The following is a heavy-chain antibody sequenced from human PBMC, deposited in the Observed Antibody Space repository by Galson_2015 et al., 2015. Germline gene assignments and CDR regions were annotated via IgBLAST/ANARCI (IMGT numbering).Heavy chain of an antibody. CDR1: GGSISSGGYY. Sequence: TLSLTCTVSGGSISSGGYYWSWIRQHPGKGLEWIGYIYYSGSTYYNPSLKSRVTISVDTSKNQFSLKLSSVTAADTAVYYCARAGGYYDFWSGYYFDYWGQGTLVTVSS. V-gene: IGHV4-31*03. D-gene: IGHD3-3*01. CDR2: IYYSGST. CDR3: ARAGGYYDFWSGYYFDY. J-gene: IGHJ4*02.